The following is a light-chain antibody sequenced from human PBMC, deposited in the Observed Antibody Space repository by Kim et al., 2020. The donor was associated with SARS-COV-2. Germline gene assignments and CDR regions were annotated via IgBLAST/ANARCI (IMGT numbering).Light chain of an antibody. V-gene: IGKV1-5*03. CDR1: QSISSW. J-gene: IGKJ3*01. CDR3: QQYNSSPFT. Sequence: ASVGERVTITCRASQSISSWLAWYQQKPGKAPKLLIYKASSLESGVPSRFSGSGSWTEFTLTISSLQPDDFATYYCQQYNSSPFTFGPGTKVDIK. CDR2: KAS.